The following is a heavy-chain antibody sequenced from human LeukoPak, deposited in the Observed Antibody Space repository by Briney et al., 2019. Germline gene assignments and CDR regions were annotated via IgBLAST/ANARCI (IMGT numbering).Heavy chain of an antibody. Sequence: PGGSLRLSCAASGFTFSSYSMNWVRQAPGKGLEWVSYISSSSSTIYYADSVKGRFTISRDNAKNSLYLQMNSLRAEDTAVYYCARDAAIAARRGRGEYYFDYWGQGTLVTVSS. CDR2: ISSSSSTI. CDR3: ARDAAIAARRGRGEYYFDY. D-gene: IGHD6-6*01. J-gene: IGHJ4*02. CDR1: GFTFSSYS. V-gene: IGHV3-48*01.